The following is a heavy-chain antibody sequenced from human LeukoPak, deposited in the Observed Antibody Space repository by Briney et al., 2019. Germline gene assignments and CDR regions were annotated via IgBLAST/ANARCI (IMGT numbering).Heavy chain of an antibody. CDR1: GFTVNSNY. CDR2: IYTGGNT. J-gene: IGHJ4*02. CDR3: ARGDDSGYYDYFDY. D-gene: IGHD3-22*01. V-gene: IGHV3-53*01. Sequence: GGSLRLSCAASGFTVNSNYLSWVRQAPGKGLEWVSTIYTGGNTYYAASVKGRFTISRDFSKNTVFLHMNSLRAEDTAMYYCARGDDSGYYDYFDYWGQGALVTVSS.